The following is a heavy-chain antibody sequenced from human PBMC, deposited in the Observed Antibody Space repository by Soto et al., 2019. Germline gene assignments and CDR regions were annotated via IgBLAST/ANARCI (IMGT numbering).Heavy chain of an antibody. CDR2: IGTAGDT. V-gene: IGHV3-13*01. Sequence: GSLRLSCAASGFTFSSYDMHWVRQATGKGLEWVSAIGTAGDTYYSGSVRDRFTISRENARNSLYLQMNSLRAEDTAVYYCARRRYYGSGISDGLDVWGQGTTVTVSS. CDR1: GFTFSSYD. J-gene: IGHJ6*02. CDR3: ARRRYYGSGISDGLDV. D-gene: IGHD3-10*01.